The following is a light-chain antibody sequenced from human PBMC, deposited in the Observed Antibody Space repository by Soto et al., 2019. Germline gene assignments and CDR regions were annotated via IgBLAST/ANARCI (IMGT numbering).Light chain of an antibody. Sequence: EIVLTQSPGTLSLSPGERATLSCRASQSVISSHLAWYQQKPGQAPRLLIYGASSRATGIPDRFSGSGSGTDFTLTISRLEPEDFVVYYCQQYGSSPPLTFGGGTRLEIK. CDR2: GAS. V-gene: IGKV3-20*01. J-gene: IGKJ5*01. CDR1: QSVISSH. CDR3: QQYGSSPPLT.